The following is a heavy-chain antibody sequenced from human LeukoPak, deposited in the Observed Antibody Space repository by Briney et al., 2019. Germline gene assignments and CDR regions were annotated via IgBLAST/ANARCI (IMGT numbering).Heavy chain of an antibody. V-gene: IGHV1-8*01. CDR3: ARSRGDYSSSSVNRNAFAI. CDR1: GDTCISTD. CDR2: MNHNSDNT. Sequence: GSVKDSCKTAGDTCISTDINWVRQATGEGLQWMGWMNHNSDNTGYAQKFQGRVTMTRNTSLSTAYIDLSSLISEYTTAYYCARSRGDYSSSSVNRNAFAIGGQRTMVTVSS. D-gene: IGHD6-13*01. J-gene: IGHJ3*02.